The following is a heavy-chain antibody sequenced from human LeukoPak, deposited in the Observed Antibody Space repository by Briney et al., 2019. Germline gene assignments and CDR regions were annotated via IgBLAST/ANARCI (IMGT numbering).Heavy chain of an antibody. D-gene: IGHD5-24*01. CDR2: IYHSGST. J-gene: IGHJ6*02. CDR1: GYSISSGYY. CDR3: ARAGDGYKWGIYYYYGMDV. V-gene: IGHV4-38-2*02. Sequence: SETLSLTCTVSGYSISSGYYWGWIRQPPGKGLEWIGSIYHSGSTNYNPSLKSRVTISVDTSRNQFSLKLSSVTAADTAVYYCARAGDGYKWGIYYYYGMDVWGQGTTVTVSS.